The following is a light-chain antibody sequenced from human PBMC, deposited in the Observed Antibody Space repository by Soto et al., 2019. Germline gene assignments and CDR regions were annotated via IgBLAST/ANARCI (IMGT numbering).Light chain of an antibody. J-gene: IGKJ2*01. CDR2: DAS. V-gene: IGKV1-33*01. CDR1: QDITNY. Sequence: DIQMTQSPSSLSASVGDRVTITCQASQDITNYLNWYQQKPGKAPKLLIYDASNLETEVPSRFSGSGSGTDFTFTISILQPEDIATSYFQQYDNRPPLFGQGTKLEIK. CDR3: QQYDNRPPL.